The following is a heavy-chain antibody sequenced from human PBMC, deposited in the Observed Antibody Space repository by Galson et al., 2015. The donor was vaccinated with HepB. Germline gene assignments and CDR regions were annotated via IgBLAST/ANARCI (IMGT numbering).Heavy chain of an antibody. Sequence: SVKVSCKASGYTFTSYDINWVRQATGQGLEWMGWMNPNSGNTGYAQKFQGRVTMTRNTSISTAYMELSSLRSEDTAVYYFARRVLDFSNTRLYTGHYYYYGMDVWGQGTTVTASS. CDR3: ARRVLDFSNTRLYTGHYYYYGMDV. J-gene: IGHJ6*02. CDR2: MNPNSGNT. D-gene: IGHD2-2*02. V-gene: IGHV1-8*01. CDR1: GYTFTSYD.